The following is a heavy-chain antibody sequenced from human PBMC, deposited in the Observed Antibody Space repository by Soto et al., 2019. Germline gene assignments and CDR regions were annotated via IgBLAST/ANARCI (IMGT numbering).Heavy chain of an antibody. J-gene: IGHJ4*02. D-gene: IGHD3-22*01. CDR3: VKGEFYYDSSAYYPFDS. CDR1: GFTFSSYA. V-gene: IGHV3-64D*06. Sequence: QTGRSLRLSCSASGFTFSSYAMHWVRQAPGKGLEYVSSISINGGSTHYADSVKGRFTISRDNSRNTQYLQMSSLRADDTAVYYCVKGEFYYDSSAYYPFDSWGQGT. CDR2: ISINGGST.